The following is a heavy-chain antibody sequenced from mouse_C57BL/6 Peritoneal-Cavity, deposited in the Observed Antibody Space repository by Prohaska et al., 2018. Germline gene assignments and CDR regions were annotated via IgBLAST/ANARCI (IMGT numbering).Heavy chain of an antibody. V-gene: IGHV12-3*01. CDR2: LTHSGEN. CDR3: AGERDGNWYFHV. CDR1: GFPITCGYY. D-gene: IGHD2-3*01. J-gene: IGHJ1*03. Sequence: QMQLQESGPRLVNPLQSLFLTCSITGFPITCGYYWIWIRQSLGKSLVWMWYLTHSGENFYNPSLQSPIYITRETSKNQFILELNSVNTEDSAMYYCAGERDGNWYFHVWGTGTKVTVAT.